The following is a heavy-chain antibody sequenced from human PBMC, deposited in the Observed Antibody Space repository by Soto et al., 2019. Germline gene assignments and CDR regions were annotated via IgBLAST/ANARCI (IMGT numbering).Heavy chain of an antibody. J-gene: IGHJ6*03. V-gene: IGHV1-46*03. CDR1: GYMFTSYY. CDR3: ARGGVNNYYMDV. D-gene: IGHD3-10*01. CDR2: INPSGGST. Sequence: ASVKVSCKASGYMFTSYYIHWVRQVPGQGLEWMGIINPSGGSTSYAQKFQGRVTMTRDTSTSTVYLELSSLRSEDTAVYYCARGGVNNYYMDVWGKGTTVTVSS.